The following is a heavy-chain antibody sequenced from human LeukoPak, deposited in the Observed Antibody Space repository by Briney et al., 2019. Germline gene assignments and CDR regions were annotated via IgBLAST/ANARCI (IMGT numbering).Heavy chain of an antibody. CDR3: ARSVGGEQLDFDY. J-gene: IGHJ4*02. CDR2: ISPYNGNT. Sequence: ASVKVSCKASGYTFNTYGITWVRQAPGQGLEWMGWISPYNGNTNYAQKFQGRVTLTTDTSTSTAYMELRSLRSDDTAVYYCARSVGGEQLDFDYWGQGTLVTVSS. CDR1: GYTFNTYG. V-gene: IGHV1-18*01. D-gene: IGHD6-13*01.